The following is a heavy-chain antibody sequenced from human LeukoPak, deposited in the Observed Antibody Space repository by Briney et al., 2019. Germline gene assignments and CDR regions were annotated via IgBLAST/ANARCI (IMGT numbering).Heavy chain of an antibody. Sequence: ASVKISCKASGYTFTGYYMHWVRQAPGQGLEWMGWINPNSGGTNYAQKFQGRVTMTRDTSISTPYMELSRLRSDDTAVYYCARGLRGYSYVTEVYYFDYWGQGTLVTVSS. D-gene: IGHD5-18*01. J-gene: IGHJ4*02. CDR3: ARGLRGYSYVTEVYYFDY. CDR1: GYTFTGYY. CDR2: INPNSGGT. V-gene: IGHV1-2*02.